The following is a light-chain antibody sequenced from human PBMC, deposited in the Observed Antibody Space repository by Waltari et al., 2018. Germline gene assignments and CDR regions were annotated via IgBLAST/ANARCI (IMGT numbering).Light chain of an antibody. CDR2: KDS. J-gene: IGLJ2*01. CDR3: QSADSSGSVV. CDR1: PFSNQY. Sequence: SFELPQPPSLSVSPGQPARLTCPGDPFSNQYAHWHQQRPGLAPVLVIYKDSERPSGIPERFSGSSSGTTVTLTLSGVQAEDEADYYCQSADSSGSVVFGGGTKLTVL. V-gene: IGLV3-25*03.